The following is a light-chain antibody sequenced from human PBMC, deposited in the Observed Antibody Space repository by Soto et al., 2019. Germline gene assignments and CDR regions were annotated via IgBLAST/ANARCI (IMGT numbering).Light chain of an antibody. CDR2: AAS. Sequence: DIQMTQSPSSLSASVGDRVTITCRASQSIVTYLCWYQQKPGKAPKLLIYAASSLQSGVPSRFSGSGSGTEFTLTISSLQPDDFATYYCQQYNSYWTFGQGTKVDIK. V-gene: IGKV1-5*01. CDR1: QSIVTY. CDR3: QQYNSYWT. J-gene: IGKJ1*01.